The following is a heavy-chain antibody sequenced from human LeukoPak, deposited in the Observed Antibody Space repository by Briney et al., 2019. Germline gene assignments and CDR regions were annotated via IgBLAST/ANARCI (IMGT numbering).Heavy chain of an antibody. Sequence: SETLSLTCTVSGGSISSYYWSWIRQPPGKGLEWIGEINHSGSTNYNPSLKSRVTISVDTSKNQFSLKLSSVTAADTAVYFCASEISGRTGGDAFDIWGQGTMVTVSS. J-gene: IGHJ3*02. CDR2: INHSGST. V-gene: IGHV4-34*01. CDR3: ASEISGRTGGDAFDI. CDR1: GGSISSYY. D-gene: IGHD1-26*01.